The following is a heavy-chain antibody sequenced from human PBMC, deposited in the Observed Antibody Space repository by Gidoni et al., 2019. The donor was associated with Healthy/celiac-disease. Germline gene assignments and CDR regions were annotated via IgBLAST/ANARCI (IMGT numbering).Heavy chain of an antibody. CDR2: ISSSSSYI. CDR1: GFTFSRYS. CDR3: ARGNVSVAARNRFDY. Sequence: EVQLVESGGGLVQPGGSLRLSCAASGFTFSRYSMNWVRQAPGKGLEWVSSISSSSSYIYYADSVKGRFTISRDNAKNSLYLQMNSLRAEDTAVYYCARGNVSVAARNRFDYWGQGTLVTVSS. D-gene: IGHD6-6*01. V-gene: IGHV3-21*01. J-gene: IGHJ4*02.